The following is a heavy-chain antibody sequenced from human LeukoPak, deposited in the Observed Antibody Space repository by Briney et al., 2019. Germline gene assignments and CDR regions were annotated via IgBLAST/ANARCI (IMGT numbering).Heavy chain of an antibody. D-gene: IGHD3-16*02. CDR2: INWNGGST. J-gene: IGHJ4*02. Sequence: GGSLRLSCAASGFTFDDYGMSWVRQAPGKGLEWVSGINWNGGSTGYADSVKGRFTISRDNAKNSLYLQMNSLRAEDTALYYCASGYVWGSYRHFGYWGQGTLVTVSS. CDR1: GFTFDDYG. V-gene: IGHV3-20*04. CDR3: ASGYVWGSYRHFGY.